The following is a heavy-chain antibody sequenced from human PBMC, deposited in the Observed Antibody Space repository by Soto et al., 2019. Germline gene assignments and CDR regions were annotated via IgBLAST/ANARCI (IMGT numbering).Heavy chain of an antibody. Sequence: QVQLVQSGAEEKKPGASVKVSCKASGYTFTSYAMHWVRQAPGQRLEWMGWINAGNGNTKYSQKFQGRVTITRDTSASTAYRELSSLRSEDTAVYSCARRIVVVTALDYWGRGTLVTVSS. CDR2: INAGNGNT. J-gene: IGHJ4*02. CDR3: ARRIVVVTALDY. D-gene: IGHD2-21*02. CDR1: GYTFTSYA. V-gene: IGHV1-3*05.